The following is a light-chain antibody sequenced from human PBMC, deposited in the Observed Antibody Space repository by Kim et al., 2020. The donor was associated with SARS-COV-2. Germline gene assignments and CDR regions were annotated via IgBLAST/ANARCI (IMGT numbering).Light chain of an antibody. Sequence: PGEGAAPSCSAGRRGSSSYLAWYQQKPGRAPRRLIYGGASRATGSTDRFSGSGSGTDFALTISRLEAEDVAVYYCQQYGSSPPWTFGQGTKVDIK. CDR3: QQYGSSPPWT. V-gene: IGKV3-20*01. CDR1: RRGSSSY. J-gene: IGKJ1*01. CDR2: GGA.